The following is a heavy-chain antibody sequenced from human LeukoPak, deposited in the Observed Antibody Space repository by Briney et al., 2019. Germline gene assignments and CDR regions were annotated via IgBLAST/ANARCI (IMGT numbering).Heavy chain of an antibody. D-gene: IGHD1-26*01. CDR3: TWVGARYYFDY. Sequence: GGSLRLSCAASGFTFNHAWMSWVRQAPGKGLEWVGRIKSKTNGGTTGYAAPVKGRFTISRDDSKNTLYLQMNSLKTEDTAVYYCTWVGARYYFDYWGQGTLVTVSS. V-gene: IGHV3-15*01. CDR2: IKSKTNGGTT. J-gene: IGHJ4*02. CDR1: GFTFNHAW.